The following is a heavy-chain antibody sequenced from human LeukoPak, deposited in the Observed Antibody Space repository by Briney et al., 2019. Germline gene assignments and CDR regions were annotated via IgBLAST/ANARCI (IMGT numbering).Heavy chain of an antibody. Sequence: PSETLSLTCTVSGGSISSSSYYWGWIRQPPGKGLEWIGSIYYSGSTYYNPSLKSRVTISVDTSKNQFSLKLSSVTAADTAVYYCAIMYYDFWSGSYPFDYWGQGTLVTVSS. J-gene: IGHJ4*02. D-gene: IGHD3-3*01. CDR2: IYYSGST. CDR1: GGSISSSSYY. V-gene: IGHV4-39*07. CDR3: AIMYYDFWSGSYPFDY.